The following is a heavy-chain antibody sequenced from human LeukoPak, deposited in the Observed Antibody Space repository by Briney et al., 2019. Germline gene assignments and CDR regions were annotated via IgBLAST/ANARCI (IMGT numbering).Heavy chain of an antibody. Sequence: ASVKVSCKSSGYTFTGYYMHWVRQAPGQGLEWMGWINPNSGGTNYAQKFQGRVSMTRDTSISTAYMELSRLRSDDTAVYYCARDPGDYYDSSGSPHNDYGGQGTLVTASS. V-gene: IGHV1-2*02. J-gene: IGHJ4*02. D-gene: IGHD3-22*01. CDR3: ARDPGDYYDSSGSPHNDY. CDR2: INPNSGGT. CDR1: GYTFTGYY.